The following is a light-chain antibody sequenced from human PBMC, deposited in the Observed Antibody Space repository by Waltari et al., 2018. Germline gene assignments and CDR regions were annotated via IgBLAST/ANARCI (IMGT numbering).Light chain of an antibody. CDR3: QQYYRWPPLT. Sequence: EVVMTQSPATLSVSPGQRATLSCRASQSVSTYLAWYQQKPGQTPRLLIYDASTRATGIPARFRGSGSGKEFTLTISSLQSEDFAVYYCQQYYRWPPLTFGGGTKVEIK. CDR1: QSVSTY. CDR2: DAS. V-gene: IGKV3-15*01. J-gene: IGKJ4*01.